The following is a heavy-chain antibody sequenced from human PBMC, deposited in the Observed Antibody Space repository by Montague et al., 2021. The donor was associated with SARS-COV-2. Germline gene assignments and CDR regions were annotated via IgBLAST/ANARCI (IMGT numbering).Heavy chain of an antibody. D-gene: IGHD5-18*01. CDR1: DASVTTGHYY. Sequence: SETLSLTCTVSDASVTTGHYYWSWVRQPAGKGLEWIGHVYPSGNTNYNPSLRSRVSISVDMSKNQIPLKLSSVTAADTGVYYCARHFPSGYTFGLDAFDLWGQGTMVTVSS. CDR2: VYPSGNT. V-gene: IGHV4-61*10. J-gene: IGHJ3*01. CDR3: ARHFPSGYTFGLDAFDL.